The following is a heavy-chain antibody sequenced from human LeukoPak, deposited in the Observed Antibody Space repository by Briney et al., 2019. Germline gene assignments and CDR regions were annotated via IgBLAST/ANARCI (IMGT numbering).Heavy chain of an antibody. Sequence: GGSLRLSCAASGFTFSSYSMNWVRQAPGKGLEWVSSISSSSSYIYYADSVRGRFTISRDNAKNSLYLQMNSLRAEDTAVYYCGSSSSWHIDYWGQGTLVTVSS. J-gene: IGHJ4*02. V-gene: IGHV3-21*01. D-gene: IGHD6-13*01. CDR2: ISSSSSYI. CDR3: GSSSSWHIDY. CDR1: GFTFSSYS.